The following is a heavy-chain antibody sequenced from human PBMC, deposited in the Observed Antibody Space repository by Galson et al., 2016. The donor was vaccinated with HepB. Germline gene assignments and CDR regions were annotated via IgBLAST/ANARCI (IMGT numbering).Heavy chain of an antibody. CDR1: GFTFSNSA. CDR3: VKEGQWLVLGYYYEMDV. V-gene: IGHV3-64D*06. CDR2: ISSNGRNT. D-gene: IGHD6-19*01. Sequence: SLRLSCAASGFTFSNSAMHWVRQAPGKGLEHVSAISSNGRNTYYATSAKGKFTISRDNSRQTLYPQMSSLRAEDTAVYYCVKEGQWLVLGYYYEMDVWGPGTTVTVSS. J-gene: IGHJ6*02.